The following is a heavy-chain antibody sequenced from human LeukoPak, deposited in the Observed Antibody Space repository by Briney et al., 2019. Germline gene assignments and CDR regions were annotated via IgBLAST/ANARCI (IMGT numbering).Heavy chain of an antibody. J-gene: IGHJ3*02. CDR1: RFTFSSYG. Sequence: PGGSLRLSCAASRFTFSSYGMHWVRQAPGKGLEWVAFIRYDGSDKYYGDSVKGRFTISRDNSKNTLYLQMSSLRAEDTAVYYCAKDSSENDYYRSGSYYNPDAFDIWGQGTMVTVTS. CDR3: AKDSSENDYYRSGSYYNPDAFDI. CDR2: IRYDGSDK. D-gene: IGHD3-10*01. V-gene: IGHV3-30*02.